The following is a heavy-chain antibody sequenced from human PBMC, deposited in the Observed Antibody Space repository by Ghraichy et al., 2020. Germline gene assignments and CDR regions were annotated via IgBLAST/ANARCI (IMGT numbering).Heavy chain of an antibody. CDR2: MNHSGGT. J-gene: IGHJ4*02. D-gene: IGHD6-6*01. V-gene: IGHV4-34*01. CDR3: VRGGIADRLGK. CDR1: GGSLSGYF. Sequence: SETLSLTCAVYGGSLSGYFWTWIRQPPGKGLEWIGEMNHSGGTYYNPSLKSRVLISADTSKNQLSLKLTSVTAADTAVYYCVRGGIADRLGKWGQGTLVTVSS.